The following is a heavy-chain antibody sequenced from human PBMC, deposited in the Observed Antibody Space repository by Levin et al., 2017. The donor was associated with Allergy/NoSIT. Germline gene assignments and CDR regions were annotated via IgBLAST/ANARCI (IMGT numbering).Heavy chain of an antibody. CDR2: ISGSGGST. J-gene: IGHJ4*02. D-gene: IGHD3-22*01. CDR1: GFIFTNYG. V-gene: IGHV3-23*01. Sequence: LSLTCAASGFIFTNYGMNWVRPAPGKGLEWVSSISGSGGSTYYADSVKGRFTISRDNSKNTLYLQMSSLRAEDTAVYYCANYYDSSGYYPYFDSWGQGTLVTVSS. CDR3: ANYYDSSGYYPYFDS.